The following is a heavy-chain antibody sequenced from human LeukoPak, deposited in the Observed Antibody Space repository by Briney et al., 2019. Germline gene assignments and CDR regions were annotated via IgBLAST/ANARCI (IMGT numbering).Heavy chain of an antibody. CDR2: INPSGGST. D-gene: IGHD3-3*01. Sequence: ASVKVSCKASGYTFTSYYIHWVRQAPGQGLEWMGIINPSGGSTSYAQKFQGRVTMTRDTSTSTVYMELSSLRSEDTAVYYCARDRPPYDFWSGYLPAPKGEYGMDVWGQGTAVTVSS. CDR3: ARDRPPYDFWSGYLPAPKGEYGMDV. V-gene: IGHV1-46*01. CDR1: GYTFTSYY. J-gene: IGHJ6*02.